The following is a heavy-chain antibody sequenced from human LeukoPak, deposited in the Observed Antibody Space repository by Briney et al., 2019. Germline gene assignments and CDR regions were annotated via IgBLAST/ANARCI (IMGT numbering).Heavy chain of an antibody. J-gene: IGHJ4*02. V-gene: IGHV3-66*01. Sequence: GGSLRLFCLASGFTVSSTYMSGVRQAPGKGLEWVSVTYSGGSTYYADSVKGRCTISRDNSKNTLYLQMNSLRGEDTAVYYCASGIRAFDNWGQGTLVTVSS. D-gene: IGHD1-26*01. CDR1: GFTVSSTY. CDR3: ASGIRAFDN. CDR2: TYSGGST.